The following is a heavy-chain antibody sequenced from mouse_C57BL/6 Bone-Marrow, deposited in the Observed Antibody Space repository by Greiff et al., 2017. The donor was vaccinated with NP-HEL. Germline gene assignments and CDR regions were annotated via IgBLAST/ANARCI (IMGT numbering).Heavy chain of an antibody. CDR2: ISDGGSYT. Sequence: EVHLVESGGGLVKPGGSLKLSCAASGFTFSSYAMSWVRQTPEKRLEWVATISDGGSYTYYPDNVKGRLTISRDNAKNNLYLQMSHLKSEDTAMYYCARDLVATGNAMDYWGQGTSVTVSS. D-gene: IGHD1-1*02. CDR3: ARDLVATGNAMDY. CDR1: GFTFSSYA. V-gene: IGHV5-4*01. J-gene: IGHJ4*01.